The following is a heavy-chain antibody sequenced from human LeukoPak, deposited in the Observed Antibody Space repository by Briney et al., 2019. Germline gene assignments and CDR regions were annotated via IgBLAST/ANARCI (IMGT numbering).Heavy chain of an antibody. CDR2: ISGSGGST. CDR1: GFTFSSYA. D-gene: IGHD6-13*01. Sequence: GGSLRLSCAASGFTFSSYAMSWVRQAPGKGLEWVSAISGSGGSTYYADSVKGRFTISRDNSKNTLYLQMNSLRAEDTAVYYCAKEKMPPQLVQTGKVSDYYYYGMDVWGQGTTVTVSS. V-gene: IGHV3-23*01. CDR3: AKEKMPPQLVQTGKVSDYYYYGMDV. J-gene: IGHJ6*02.